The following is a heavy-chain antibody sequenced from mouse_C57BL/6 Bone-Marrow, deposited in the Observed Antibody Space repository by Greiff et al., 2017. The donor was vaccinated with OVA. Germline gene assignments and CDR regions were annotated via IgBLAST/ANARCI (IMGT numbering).Heavy chain of an antibody. Sequence: QVQLKQPGAELVKPGASVKLSCKASGYTFTSYWMHWVKQRPGQGLEWIGMIHPNSGSTNYNEKFKSKATLTVDKSSSTAYMQLSSLTSEDSAVYYCARGGTTVVAPYYFDYWGQGTTLTVSS. CDR2: IHPNSGST. CDR3: ARGGTTVVAPYYFDY. J-gene: IGHJ2*01. V-gene: IGHV1-64*01. CDR1: GYTFTSYW. D-gene: IGHD1-1*01.